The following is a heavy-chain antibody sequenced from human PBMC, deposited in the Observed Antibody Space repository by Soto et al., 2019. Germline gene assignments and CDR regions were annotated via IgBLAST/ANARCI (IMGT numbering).Heavy chain of an antibody. CDR1: GGFISSYY. D-gene: IGHD5-12*01. Sequence: SETLSLTYTVSGGFISSYYWGWSRQPPGKGLEWIGYIYYSGSTSYNPSLQSRVTISVDTSKNQFSMKLSSVTAADTAVYYCARRHGSFDFRGQGTLVTLFS. CDR2: IYYSGST. V-gene: IGHV4-59*01. J-gene: IGHJ4*02. CDR3: ARRHGSFDF.